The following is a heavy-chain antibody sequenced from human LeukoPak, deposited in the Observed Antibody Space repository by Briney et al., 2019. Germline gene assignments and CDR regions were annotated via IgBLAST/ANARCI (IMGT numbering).Heavy chain of an antibody. D-gene: IGHD3-22*01. CDR2: ISSRGSTI. CDR1: GFSFSNYE. J-gene: IGHJ4*02. V-gene: IGHV3-48*03. Sequence: GGSLRLSCAASGFSFSNYEMNWVRQTPGKGLEWVSYISSRGSTIYYADSVKGRFTISRDNAKNSLYLQMNSLRAEDTAVYYCARVPIIVDNYYDSSGYSYYFDYWGQGTLVTVSS. CDR3: ARVPIIVDNYYDSSGYSYYFDY.